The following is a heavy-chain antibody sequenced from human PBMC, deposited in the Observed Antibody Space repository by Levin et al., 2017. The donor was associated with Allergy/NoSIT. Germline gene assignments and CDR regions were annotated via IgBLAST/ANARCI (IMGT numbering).Heavy chain of an antibody. V-gene: IGHV4-59*01. CDR1: GGSIGSYY. J-gene: IGHJ5*02. CDR3: ARDPWQGRIAAAGTEASWFDP. D-gene: IGHD6-13*01. Sequence: SQTLSLTCTVSGGSIGSYYWSWIRQPPGKGLEWIGYIYYSGSTNYNPSLKSRVTISVDTSKNQFSLKLSSVTAADTAVYYCARDPWQGRIAAAGTEASWFDPWGQGTLVTVSS. CDR2: IYYSGST.